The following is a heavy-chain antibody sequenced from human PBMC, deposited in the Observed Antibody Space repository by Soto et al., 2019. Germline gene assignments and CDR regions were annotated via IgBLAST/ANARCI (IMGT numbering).Heavy chain of an antibody. V-gene: IGHV3-33*01. CDR1: VLTFSIYG. Sequence: WGSLRVSCASSVLTFSIYGMHWVRQAPGKGLEWVAVIWYDGSNKYYADSVKGRFTISRDNSKNTLYLQMNSLRAEDTAVYYCARVDTAMAFDYWGQGTMVTVSS. J-gene: IGHJ4*02. CDR3: ARVDTAMAFDY. D-gene: IGHD5-18*01. CDR2: IWYDGSNK.